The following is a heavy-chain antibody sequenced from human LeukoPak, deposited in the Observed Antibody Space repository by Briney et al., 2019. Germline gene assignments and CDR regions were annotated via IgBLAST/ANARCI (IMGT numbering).Heavy chain of an antibody. CDR3: ARRAGAYSHPYDY. V-gene: IGHV3-53*01. J-gene: IGHJ4*02. CDR2: IYSDNT. CDR1: GFTVSGNS. Sequence: GGSLRLSCTVSGFTVSGNSMSWVRQAPGNGLEWVSFIYSDNTHYSDSVKGRFTISRDNSKNTLYLQMNSLRAEDTAVYYCARRAGAYSHPYDYWGQGTLVTVSS. D-gene: IGHD4/OR15-4a*01.